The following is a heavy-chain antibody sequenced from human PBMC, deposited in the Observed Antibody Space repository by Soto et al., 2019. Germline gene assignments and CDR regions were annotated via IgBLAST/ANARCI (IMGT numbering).Heavy chain of an antibody. Sequence: QVQLQESGPGLVKPSQTLSLTCTVSGGSISSGGYYWSWIRQHPGKGLEWIGYIYYSGSTYYNPSLKXXVXIXXDTSKNQFSLKLSSVTAADTAVYYCARDFEQQLVYWGQGTLVTVSS. D-gene: IGHD6-13*01. CDR2: IYYSGST. J-gene: IGHJ4*02. CDR1: GGSISSGGYY. V-gene: IGHV4-31*01. CDR3: ARDFEQQLVY.